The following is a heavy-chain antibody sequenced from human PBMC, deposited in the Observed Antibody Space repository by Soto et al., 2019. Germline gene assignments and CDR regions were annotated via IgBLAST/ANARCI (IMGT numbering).Heavy chain of an antibody. CDR1: GGSISDFY. J-gene: IGHJ6*02. CDR2: LYYTGST. Sequence: PSDTLSLTCNVSGGSISDFYWSGIRQSPGKRLEWIGYLYYTGSTNYNPALNSRVTISLDTSKNQFSLKVRSVTAADTAVYYCARGGGYDFRSSQAPPIDVWGQGTTVTVSS. CDR3: ARGGGYDFRSSQAPPIDV. D-gene: IGHD3-3*01. V-gene: IGHV4-59*07.